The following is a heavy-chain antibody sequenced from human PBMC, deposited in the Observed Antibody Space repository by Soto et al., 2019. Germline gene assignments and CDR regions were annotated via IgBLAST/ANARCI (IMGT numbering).Heavy chain of an antibody. Sequence: RASVKVSCKASGGTFSSYAISWVRQAPGQGLEWMGGIIPIFGTANYAQKFQGRVTITADESTSTAYMELSSLRSEDTAVYYCARGTGYCSGGSCAAYGMDVWGQGTTVTVSS. D-gene: IGHD2-15*01. J-gene: IGHJ6*02. CDR1: GGTFSSYA. V-gene: IGHV1-69*13. CDR2: IIPIFGTA. CDR3: ARGTGYCSGGSCAAYGMDV.